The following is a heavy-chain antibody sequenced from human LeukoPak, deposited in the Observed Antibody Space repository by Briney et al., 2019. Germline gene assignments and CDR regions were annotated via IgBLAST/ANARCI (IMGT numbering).Heavy chain of an antibody. CDR2: IYYSGST. CDR3: ARGDELLWFGAYYYYYYGMDV. CDR1: GGSISSGGYY. D-gene: IGHD3-10*01. V-gene: IGHV4-31*03. J-gene: IGHJ6*02. Sequence: SQTLSLTCTVSGGSISSGGYYWSWIRQHPGKGLEWIVYIYYSGSTYYNPSLKSRVTISVDTSKNQFSLKLSSVTAADTAVYYCARGDELLWFGAYYYYYYGMDVWGQGTTVTVSS.